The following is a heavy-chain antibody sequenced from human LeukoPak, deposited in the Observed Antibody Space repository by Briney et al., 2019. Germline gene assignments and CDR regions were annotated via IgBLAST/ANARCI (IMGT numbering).Heavy chain of an antibody. CDR3: ARAIRYGTHYYYGMDV. CDR1: GGSTSSYY. V-gene: IGHV4-4*07. J-gene: IGHJ6*02. CDR2: IYTSGST. Sequence: SETLSLTCTVSGGSTSSYYWSWIRQPAGKGLEWIGRIYTSGSTNYNPSFKSRVTMSVDTSKNQFSLKLSSVTAADTAVYYCARAIRYGTHYYYGMDVWGQGTTVTVSS. D-gene: IGHD1-1*01.